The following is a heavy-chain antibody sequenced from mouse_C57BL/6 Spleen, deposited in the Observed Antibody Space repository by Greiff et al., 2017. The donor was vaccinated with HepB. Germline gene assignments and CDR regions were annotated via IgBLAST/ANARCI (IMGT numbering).Heavy chain of an antibody. Sequence: EVQLVESGGGLVKPGGSLKLSCAASGFTFSDYGMHWVRQAPEKGLEWVAYISSGSSTIYYADKVKGRFTISRDNAKNTLFLQMTSLRSEDTAMYYCAREGDYYGSSSFDYWGQGTTLPVSS. V-gene: IGHV5-17*01. CDR1: GFTFSDYG. CDR3: AREGDYYGSSSFDY. D-gene: IGHD1-1*01. J-gene: IGHJ2*01. CDR2: ISSGSSTI.